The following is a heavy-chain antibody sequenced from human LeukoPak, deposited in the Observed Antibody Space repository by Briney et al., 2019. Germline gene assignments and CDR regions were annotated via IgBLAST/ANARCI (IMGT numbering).Heavy chain of an antibody. D-gene: IGHD4-17*01. CDR2: INNNGGST. J-gene: IGHJ6*03. CDR1: GFTFSTYA. CDR3: ARDYGDYEPGRHHYYYYYIDV. V-gene: IGHV3-64*01. Sequence: GGSLRLSCAASGFTFSTYAMHWVRQAPGKGLEYVSSINNNGGSTYYANSVKGRFTMSRDNAKKSLFLQMNSLRAEDTAVYYCARDYGDYEPGRHHYYYYYIDVWGKGTTVTVSS.